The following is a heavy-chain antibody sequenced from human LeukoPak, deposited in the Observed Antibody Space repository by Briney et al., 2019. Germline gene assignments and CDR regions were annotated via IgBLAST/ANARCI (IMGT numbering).Heavy chain of an antibody. V-gene: IGHV3-30*04. D-gene: IGHD5-24*01. CDR2: ISYDGSNK. Sequence: GGSLRLSCAASGFTFSSYAMHWVRQAPGKGLEWVAVISYDGSNKYYADSVKGRFTISRDNSKNTLYLQMNSLRAEDTAVYYCARDTLPGVEMATIIGYWGQGTLVTVSS. CDR1: GFTFSSYA. J-gene: IGHJ4*02. CDR3: ARDTLPGVEMATIIGY.